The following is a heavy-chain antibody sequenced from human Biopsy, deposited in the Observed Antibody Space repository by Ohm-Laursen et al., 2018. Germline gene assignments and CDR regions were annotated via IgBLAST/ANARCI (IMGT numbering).Heavy chain of an antibody. CDR3: ARGSSYGYDFDY. CDR1: DGSINSYY. J-gene: IGHJ4*02. Sequence: ETLSFTCTVSDGSINSYYWNWIRQPPGKRLEWIGNIYYSGSTNFNPSLKSRVTISVDTSKNQFSLKLSSVTAADTAVYFCARGSSYGYDFDYWGQGTLVAVSS. V-gene: IGHV4-59*01. CDR2: IYYSGST. D-gene: IGHD5-18*01.